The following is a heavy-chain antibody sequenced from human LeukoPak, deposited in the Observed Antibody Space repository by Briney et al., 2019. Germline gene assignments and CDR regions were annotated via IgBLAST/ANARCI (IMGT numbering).Heavy chain of an antibody. CDR1: GFTFSSYN. CDR2: ITSSSSYI. CDR3: ARGPYSYDSSGAFDI. Sequence: GGPLRLSCAASGFTFSSYNMNWVRQAPGKGLEWVSSITSSSSYIYYADSVKGRFTISRDNAKNSLYLQINSLRAEDTAVYYCARGPYSYDSSGAFDIWGQGTMVTVSS. D-gene: IGHD3-22*01. J-gene: IGHJ3*02. V-gene: IGHV3-21*01.